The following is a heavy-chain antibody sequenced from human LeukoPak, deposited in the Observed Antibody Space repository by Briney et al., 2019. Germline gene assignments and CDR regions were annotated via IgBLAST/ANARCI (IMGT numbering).Heavy chain of an antibody. CDR2: INSDGSTT. CDR1: GFTVSSNY. Sequence: GGSLRLSCAASGFTVSSNYMSWVRQAPGKGLEWVSRINSDGSTTTYADSVKGRLTISRNNAKNTLYLQMNSRRAEDTAVYYCTRGGVDFWGQGTLVTVS. J-gene: IGHJ4*02. CDR3: TRGGVDF. V-gene: IGHV3-74*01. D-gene: IGHD6-25*01.